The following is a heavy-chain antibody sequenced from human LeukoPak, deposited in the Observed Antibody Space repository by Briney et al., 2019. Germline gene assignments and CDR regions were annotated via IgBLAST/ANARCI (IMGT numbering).Heavy chain of an antibody. V-gene: IGHV3-21*01. D-gene: IGHD3-22*01. Sequence: GGSLRLSCAASGFTFSTYSMNWVRQAPGKGQEWVSSISSSSSYIYYADSVKGRFTISRDNAKNSLYLQMNSQRAEDTAVYYCARASYYYDSSGYYYPDAFDIWGQGTMVTVSS. J-gene: IGHJ3*02. CDR1: GFTFSTYS. CDR3: ARASYYYDSSGYYYPDAFDI. CDR2: ISSSSSYI.